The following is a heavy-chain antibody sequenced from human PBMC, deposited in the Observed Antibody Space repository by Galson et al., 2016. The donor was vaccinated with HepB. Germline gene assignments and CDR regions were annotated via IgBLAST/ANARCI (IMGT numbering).Heavy chain of an antibody. V-gene: IGHV4-34*01. D-gene: IGHD6-19*01. Sequence: SETLSLTCAVHNGSFSGYYWTWIRQPPGKGLEWIGEINHRGSTNYSPSLESRITMSLDKSKNQFSLKLSSLTAADTAVYFCARAHYSSDWFNPTTRIDYWGQGTLVTVSS. CDR2: INHRGST. CDR1: NGSFSGYY. J-gene: IGHJ4*02. CDR3: ARAHYSSDWFNPTTRIDY.